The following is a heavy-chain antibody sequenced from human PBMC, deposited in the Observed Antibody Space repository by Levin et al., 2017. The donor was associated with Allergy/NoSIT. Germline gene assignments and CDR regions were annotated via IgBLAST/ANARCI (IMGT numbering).Heavy chain of an antibody. D-gene: IGHD3-10*01. Sequence: SQTLSLPCAVYGGSFRGYYWSWIRQPPGKGLEWIGEINHSGSTNYNPSLKSRVTISVDTSKNQFSLKLSSVTAADTAVYYCARLSVGSGKDYWGQGTLVTVSS. CDR2: INHSGST. V-gene: IGHV4-34*01. CDR3: ARLSVGSGKDY. CDR1: GGSFRGYY. J-gene: IGHJ4*02.